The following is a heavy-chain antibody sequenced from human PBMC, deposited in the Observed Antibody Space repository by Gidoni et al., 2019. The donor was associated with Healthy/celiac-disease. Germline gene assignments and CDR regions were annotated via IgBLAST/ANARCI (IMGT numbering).Heavy chain of an antibody. J-gene: IGHJ4*02. V-gene: IGHV4-39*01. CDR3: ARQYYDYIWGSYRPYYFDY. D-gene: IGHD3-16*02. CDR2: IYYSGST. CDR1: GGSISSSSYY. Sequence: QLQLQESGPGLVKPSETLSLTCTVSGGSISSSSYYWGWIRQPPGKGLEWIGSIYYSGSTYYNPSLKSRVTISVDTSKNQFSLKLSSVTAADTAVYYCARQYYDYIWGSYRPYYFDYWGQGTLVTVSS.